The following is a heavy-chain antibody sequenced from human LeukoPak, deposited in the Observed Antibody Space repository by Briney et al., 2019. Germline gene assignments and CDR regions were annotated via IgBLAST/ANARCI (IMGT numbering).Heavy chain of an antibody. J-gene: IGHJ6*03. CDR2: IYTSGST. Sequence: PSETLSLTCTVSGVSISSYYWSWIRQPAGKGLEWIGRIYTSGSTNYNPSLKSRVTISVDKSKNQFSLKLSSVTAADTAVYYCARDRDPDQYSSSSGVYYYMDIWGKGTTVTVSS. V-gene: IGHV4-4*07. CDR1: GVSISSYY. D-gene: IGHD6-6*01. CDR3: ARDRDPDQYSSSSGVYYYMDI.